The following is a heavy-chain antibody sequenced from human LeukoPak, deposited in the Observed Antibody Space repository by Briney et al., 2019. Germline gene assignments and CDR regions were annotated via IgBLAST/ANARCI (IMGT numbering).Heavy chain of an antibody. Sequence: GESLKISCKGSGYSFTSCWIGWVRQMPGKGLEWMGIIHPGDSDTRYSPSFQGQVTISADKSISTAYLQWSSLKASDTAMYYCARGYCSGGSCYPTDYWGQGTLVTVSS. CDR3: ARGYCSGGSCYPTDY. V-gene: IGHV5-51*01. CDR2: IHPGDSDT. CDR1: GYSFTSCW. D-gene: IGHD2-15*01. J-gene: IGHJ4*02.